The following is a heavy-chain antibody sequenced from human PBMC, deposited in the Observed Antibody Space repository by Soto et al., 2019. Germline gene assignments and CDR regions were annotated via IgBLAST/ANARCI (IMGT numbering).Heavy chain of an antibody. V-gene: IGHV1-2*02. D-gene: IGHD3-22*01. CDR3: ARRKGDYYDSSGYHYYFDY. CDR1: GYTFTGYY. J-gene: IGHJ4*02. Sequence: ASVNVSCKATGYTFTGYYMHWVRQAPGQGLEWMGWINTNSGGTKSAQKFQGRVTMTRDTSISTAYMELSRLRSDDTAVYYCARRKGDYYDSSGYHYYFDYWGQGTLVTVSS. CDR2: INTNSGGT.